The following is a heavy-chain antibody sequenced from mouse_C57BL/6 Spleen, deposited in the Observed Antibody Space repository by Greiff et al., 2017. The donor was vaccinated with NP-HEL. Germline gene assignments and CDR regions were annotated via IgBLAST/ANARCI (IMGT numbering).Heavy chain of an antibody. CDR1: GYSITSGYY. CDR2: ISYDGSN. V-gene: IGHV3-6*01. D-gene: IGHD1-1*01. Sequence: DVQLQESGPGLVKPSQSLSLTCSVTGYSITSGYYWNWIRQFPGNKLEWMGYISYDGSNNYNPSLKNRISITRDTSKYQFFLKLNSVTTEDTATYYCARERGMGITTRYFDVWGTGTPVTVSS. J-gene: IGHJ1*03. CDR3: ARERGMGITTRYFDV.